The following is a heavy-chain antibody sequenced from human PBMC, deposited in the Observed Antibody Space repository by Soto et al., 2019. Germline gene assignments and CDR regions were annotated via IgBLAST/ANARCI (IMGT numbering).Heavy chain of an antibody. CDR3: AQDIRRIQLWSEGAFDY. Sequence: EVQLLESGGGLVQPGGSLRLSCAASGFTFSSYAMSWVRQAPGKGLEWVSAISGSGGSPYYADSVKGRFTISRDNYKNPLCLKMNSLRAEDTAVYYCAQDIRRIQLWSEGAFDYWGQGTLVTVSS. D-gene: IGHD5-18*01. V-gene: IGHV3-23*01. J-gene: IGHJ4*02. CDR2: ISGSGGSP. CDR1: GFTFSSYA.